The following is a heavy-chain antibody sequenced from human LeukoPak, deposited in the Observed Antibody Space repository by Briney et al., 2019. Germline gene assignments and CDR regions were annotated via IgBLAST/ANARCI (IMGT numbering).Heavy chain of an antibody. J-gene: IGHJ5*02. V-gene: IGHV3-48*01. CDR2: ISPNNTPA. D-gene: IGHD2/OR15-2a*01. Sequence: PGGSLRLSCAASGFTFSAYSMNWVRQAPGKGLEWISYISPNNTPAYADSVKGRFTISRDSAKSSVYLQMDSLRAEDTAVYYCATFHEPWGQGTLVTMSS. CDR1: GFTFSAYS. CDR3: ATFHEP.